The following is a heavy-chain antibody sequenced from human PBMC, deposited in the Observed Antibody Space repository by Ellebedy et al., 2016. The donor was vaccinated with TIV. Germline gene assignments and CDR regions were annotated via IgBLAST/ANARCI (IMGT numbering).Heavy chain of an antibody. CDR3: ARRNPSGYDPFLDS. Sequence: HTGGSLRLSCAASGFTFKTYWMVWVRQAPGKGLEWISHINADGSTTTYADSVEGRFTISRDNAKNTLYLQMHSLGAEDTADYFCARRNPSGYDPFLDSWGQGTPVTVSS. CDR1: GFTFKTYW. J-gene: IGHJ4*02. CDR2: INADGSTT. D-gene: IGHD5-12*01. V-gene: IGHV3-74*01.